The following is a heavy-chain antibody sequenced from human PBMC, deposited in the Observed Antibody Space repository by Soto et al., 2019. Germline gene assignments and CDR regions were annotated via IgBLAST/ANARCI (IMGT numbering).Heavy chain of an antibody. Sequence: SETLSLTCTVSGGSISGSSDYWGWIRQPPGKGLEWIGSIYYSGSTYNPSLKSRVTISVDTSKNQFSLKLSSVTAADTAVYYCARHYSSTYLRTALDYWGQGTLVTVSS. CDR2: IYYSGST. V-gene: IGHV4-39*01. CDR1: GGSISGSSDY. CDR3: ARHYSSTYLRTALDY. J-gene: IGHJ4*02. D-gene: IGHD2-2*01.